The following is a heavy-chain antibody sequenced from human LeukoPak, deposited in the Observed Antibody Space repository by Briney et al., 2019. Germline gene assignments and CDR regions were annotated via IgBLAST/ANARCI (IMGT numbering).Heavy chain of an antibody. CDR2: IIPILGIA. D-gene: IGHD6-13*01. J-gene: IGHJ3*02. V-gene: IGHV1-69*04. Sequence: GSSVKVSCKASGGTFSSYAISWVRQAPGQGLEWMGRIIPILGIANYAQKFQGRVTITADKSTSTAYMELSSLRSEDTAVYYCARDKGIAPAADLDVFDIWGQGTMVTVSS. CDR3: ARDKGIAPAADLDVFDI. CDR1: GGTFSSYA.